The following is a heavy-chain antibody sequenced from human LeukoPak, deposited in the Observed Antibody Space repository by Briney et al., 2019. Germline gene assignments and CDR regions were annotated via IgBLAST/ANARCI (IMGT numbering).Heavy chain of an antibody. Sequence: GGSLRLSCGASGFTLRSYWMHWVRQAPRKGVVGGSRINGEGRNINYADSVRGRFTISRDNAKNTLYLQMNSLRAEDTAVYYCAKLPDYYDSSGPLEDWGQGTLVTVSS. CDR2: INGEGRNI. J-gene: IGHJ4*02. D-gene: IGHD3-22*01. CDR3: AKLPDYYDSSGPLED. CDR1: GFTLRSYW. V-gene: IGHV3-74*01.